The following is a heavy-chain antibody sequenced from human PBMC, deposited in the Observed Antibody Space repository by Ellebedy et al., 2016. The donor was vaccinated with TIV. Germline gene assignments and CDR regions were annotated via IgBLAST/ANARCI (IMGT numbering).Heavy chain of an antibody. J-gene: IGHJ2*01. Sequence: AASVKVSCKAPESTLTNYDINWVRQASGQGLEWMGWVNPNNGNTGYADKFQDRITMTGNSSINTAYLELSGLTSDDTAVYYCARNNDILPGYWYFDLWGRGTPVTVSS. CDR3: ARNNDILPGYWYFDL. D-gene: IGHD3-9*01. V-gene: IGHV1-8*01. CDR1: ESTLTNYD. CDR2: VNPNNGNT.